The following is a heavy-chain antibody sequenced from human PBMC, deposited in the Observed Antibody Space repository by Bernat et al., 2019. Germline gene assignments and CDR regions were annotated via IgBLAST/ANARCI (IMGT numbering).Heavy chain of an antibody. J-gene: IGHJ5*02. Sequence: LVESGGGLVQPGGSLRLSCAASGFTVSSNYMSWVRQAPGKGLEWVSIVYSDGSTYYADSVKGRFTSSRDNSKNTVFLQMSSLRVDDMAVYYCARQDDFWSGFVVWGQGTLVTVSS. D-gene: IGHD3-3*01. CDR2: VYSDGST. CDR3: ARQDDFWSGFVV. CDR1: GFTVSSNY. V-gene: IGHV3-66*04.